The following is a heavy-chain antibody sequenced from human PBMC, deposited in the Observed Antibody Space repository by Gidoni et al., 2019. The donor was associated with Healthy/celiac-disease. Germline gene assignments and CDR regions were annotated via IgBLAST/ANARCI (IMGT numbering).Heavy chain of an antibody. J-gene: IGHJ4*01. CDR3: ARAASTGYGGYDY. CDR1: GHTFTGYY. V-gene: IGHV1-2*06. Sequence: QAHLVQCGAEVKKPGASVKVSCKASGHTFTGYYMHWVRQAPGQGLGWMGRIDPNIGGADYAQKFQGRVTMTRDTSISTAYMELSRMRSDDTAVYYCARAASTGYGGYDYWGQGTMVTVSS. CDR2: IDPNIGGA. D-gene: IGHD5-12*01.